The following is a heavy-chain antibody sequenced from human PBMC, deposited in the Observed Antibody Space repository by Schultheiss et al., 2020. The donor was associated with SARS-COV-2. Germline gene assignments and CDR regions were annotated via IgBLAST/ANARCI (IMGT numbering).Heavy chain of an antibody. Sequence: GSLRLSCAVYGGSFSGSYWSWIRQPPGKGLEWIGEINHSGSTNYNPSLRSRVTISLDTSKNQFSLKLRSVTAADTAVYYCARDGYCGGDCNREGGLDYWGQGTLVTVSS. CDR2: INHSGST. J-gene: IGHJ4*02. CDR1: GGSFSGSY. V-gene: IGHV4-34*01. CDR3: ARDGYCGGDCNREGGLDY. D-gene: IGHD2-21*02.